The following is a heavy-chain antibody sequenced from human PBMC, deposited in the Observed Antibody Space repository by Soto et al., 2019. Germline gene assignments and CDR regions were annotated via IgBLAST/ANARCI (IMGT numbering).Heavy chain of an antibody. CDR1: GGSISSSNW. J-gene: IGHJ4*02. CDR3: ARVAVAGTRVDF. CDR2: IYHSGST. D-gene: IGHD6-19*01. V-gene: IGHV4-4*02. Sequence: QVQLQESGPGLVKPSGTLSLTCAVSGGSISSSNWWSWVRQPPGKGLEWIGEIYHSGSTNYNPSLKGRVTITVDKSKNQCSLKLSSVTAADTAVYYCARVAVAGTRVDFWGQGTLVTVAS.